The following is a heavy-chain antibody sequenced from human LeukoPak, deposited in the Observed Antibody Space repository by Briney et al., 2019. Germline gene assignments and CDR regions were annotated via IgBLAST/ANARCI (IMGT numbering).Heavy chain of an antibody. D-gene: IGHD3-10*01. V-gene: IGHV4-34*01. CDR3: ARGLWFGDENPPYFDY. CDR1: GGSFSGYY. J-gene: IGHJ4*02. CDR2: INHSGST. Sequence: SETLSLTCAVYGGSFSGYYWSWIRQPPGKGLEWIGEINHSGSTNYNPSLKSRVTISIDTSKNQFSLKLSSVTAADTAVYYCARGLWFGDENPPYFDYWGQGTLVTVSS.